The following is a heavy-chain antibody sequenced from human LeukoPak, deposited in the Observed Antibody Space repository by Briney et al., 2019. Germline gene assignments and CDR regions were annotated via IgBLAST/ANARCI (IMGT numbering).Heavy chain of an antibody. V-gene: IGHV4-59*01. CDR3: ASSYCSSTRCYRYYYYGMDV. CDR2: IYYSGST. J-gene: IGHJ6*02. Sequence: SSETLSLTCTVSGGSISSYYWSWIRQPPGKGLEWIGYIYYSGSTNYNPSLKSRVTISVDTSKNQFSLKLSSVTAADTAVYYCASSYCSSTRCYRYYYYGMDVWGQGTTVTVSS. CDR1: GGSISSYY. D-gene: IGHD2-2*01.